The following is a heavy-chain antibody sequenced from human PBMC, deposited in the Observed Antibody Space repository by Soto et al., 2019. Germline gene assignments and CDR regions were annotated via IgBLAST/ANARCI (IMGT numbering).Heavy chain of an antibody. V-gene: IGHV3-11*01. D-gene: IGHD4-17*01. CDR2: ISKSGGTT. Sequence: QVQLVESGGGLVQPGGSLRLCCAVSGFVFSDNYMSWIRQAPGKGLGWVSYISKSGGTTYYADSVKGRCTISRDNAKNSLYLQMISLRAEDTAVYYCATYCDSYDYNGMDVWGLGTTVTVSS. J-gene: IGHJ6*02. CDR1: GFVFSDNY. CDR3: ATYCDSYDYNGMDV.